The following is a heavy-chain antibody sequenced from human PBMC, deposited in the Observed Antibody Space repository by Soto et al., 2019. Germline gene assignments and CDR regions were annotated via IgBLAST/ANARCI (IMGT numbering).Heavy chain of an antibody. CDR1: GYTFTGFY. CDR3: AREMRYCASTSCDAFDF. D-gene: IGHD2-2*01. CDR2: FNPNSGGS. Sequence: ASVKVSCKAVGYTFTGFYIHWVRQAPGQGLEWMGWFNPNSGGSNSAQNFQGRVAMIRDTSISTAYMELSSLTSDDTAVYYCAREMRYCASTSCDAFDFWGQGTLVTVSS. J-gene: IGHJ4*02. V-gene: IGHV1-2*02.